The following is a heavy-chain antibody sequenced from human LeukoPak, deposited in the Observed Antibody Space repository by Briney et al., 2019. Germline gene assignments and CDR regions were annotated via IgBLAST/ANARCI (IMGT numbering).Heavy chain of an antibody. CDR2: IYYSGST. V-gene: IGHV4-39*01. CDR3: ARPGGDYPFDY. Sequence: SETLSLTCTVSGGSISSRTYYWVWIPQPPGKGLEWIGPIYYSGSTYYNPSLKSRVTISVDTSKNQFSLKLSSVTAADTAVYYCARPGGDYPFDYWGQGTLVTVSS. CDR1: GGSISSRTYY. J-gene: IGHJ4*02. D-gene: IGHD4-17*01.